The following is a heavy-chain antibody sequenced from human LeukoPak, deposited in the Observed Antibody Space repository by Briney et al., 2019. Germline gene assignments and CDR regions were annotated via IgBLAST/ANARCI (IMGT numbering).Heavy chain of an antibody. V-gene: IGHV3-53*04. Sequence: GGSLRLSCAASGFTFSSYAMSWVRQAPGQGLEGVSVIYSGGSTYYADSVKGRFTISRHNSKNTLYLQTNSLRAEDTAVYYCARDLTTIGMDVWGQGTTVTVSS. D-gene: IGHD4-11*01. CDR1: GFTFSSYA. CDR2: IYSGGST. CDR3: ARDLTTIGMDV. J-gene: IGHJ6*02.